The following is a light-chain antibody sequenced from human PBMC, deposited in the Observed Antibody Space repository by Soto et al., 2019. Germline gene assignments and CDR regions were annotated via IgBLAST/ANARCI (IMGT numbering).Light chain of an antibody. Sequence: QSVLTQPPSASGTPGQRVTISCSGSNSNIGSNTVIWYQQLPGTAPKLLIYRNDQRPSGVPDRFSGSKSGTSASLAISGLQSEDEADYYCAAWDDSLNGVLLGGGTKVTVL. CDR2: RND. CDR1: NSNIGSNT. V-gene: IGLV1-44*01. J-gene: IGLJ2*01. CDR3: AAWDDSLNGVL.